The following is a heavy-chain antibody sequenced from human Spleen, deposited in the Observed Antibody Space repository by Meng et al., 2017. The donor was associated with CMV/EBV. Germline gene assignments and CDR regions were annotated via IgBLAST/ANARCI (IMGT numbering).Heavy chain of an antibody. CDR3: AYHDYFDTSGYIDY. Sequence: SVYNFSDYYMQWVRQAPGQGLEWMGWMNPNNGDTNYAQKFQGRVAMTRDTSISTAYMEVERLKSDDTATYYCAYHDYFDTSGYIDYWGQGTLVTVSS. CDR1: VYNFSDYY. V-gene: IGHV1-2*02. CDR2: MNPNNGDT. D-gene: IGHD3-22*01. J-gene: IGHJ4*02.